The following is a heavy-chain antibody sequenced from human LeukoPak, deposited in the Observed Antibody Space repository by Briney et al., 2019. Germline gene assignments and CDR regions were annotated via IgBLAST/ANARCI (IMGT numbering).Heavy chain of an antibody. D-gene: IGHD7-27*01. Sequence: GGSLRLSCAASGFTFSESWMSWVRQAPGKGLEWVADIKDDGSEKEYVDAVKGRFTISRDNAKNSLYLQMNSLRAEDTGVYYCAKYTNWVAGDIWGQGTTVFVSS. V-gene: IGHV3-7*01. J-gene: IGHJ6*02. CDR1: GFTFSESW. CDR3: AKYTNWVAGDI. CDR2: IKDDGSEK.